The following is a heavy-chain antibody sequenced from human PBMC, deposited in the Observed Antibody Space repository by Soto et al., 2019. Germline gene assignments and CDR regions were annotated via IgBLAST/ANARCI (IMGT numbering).Heavy chain of an antibody. CDR2: IYYSGST. D-gene: IGHD4-4*01. CDR1: GGSISSYY. Sequence: PXETLSLAGPVSGGSISSYYWSWIRQPPGKGLEWIGYIYYSGSTNYNPSLKSRVTISVDTSKNQFSLKLSSVTAADTAVYYCARVNMSKTTVQDVNWFDPWGQGTLVTVYS. J-gene: IGHJ5*02. CDR3: ARVNMSKTTVQDVNWFDP. V-gene: IGHV4-59*01.